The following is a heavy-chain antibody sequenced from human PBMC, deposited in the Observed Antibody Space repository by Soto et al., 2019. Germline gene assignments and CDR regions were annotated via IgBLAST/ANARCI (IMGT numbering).Heavy chain of an antibody. CDR1: GYTFTSYG. J-gene: IGHJ4*02. D-gene: IGHD2-2*01. CDR3: AGELVVSGRFDY. CDR2: ISGYNGNT. V-gene: IGHV1-18*01. Sequence: QVQLVQSGAEVKKPGASVKVSCKASGYTFTSYGISWVRQAPGQGLEWMGWISGYNGNTHDAQKLQGRVTMPTDSSPSTADRELRSLRSDDTAVYYCAGELVVSGRFDYWGQGTLVNVS.